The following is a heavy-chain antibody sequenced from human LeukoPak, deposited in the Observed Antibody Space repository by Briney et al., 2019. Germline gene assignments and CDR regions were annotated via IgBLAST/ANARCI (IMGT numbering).Heavy chain of an antibody. CDR2: ISAYNGDT. J-gene: IGHJ4*02. D-gene: IGHD6-13*01. V-gene: IGHV1-18*01. CDR3: ARDRIAAAGTGGDY. Sequence: ASVKVSCKASGYTFTSYGISWVRQAPGQGLEWMGWISAYNGDTNYAQKLQGRVTMTTDTSTSTAYMELRGLRSDDTAVYYCARDRIAAAGTGGDYWGQGTLVTVSS. CDR1: GYTFTSYG.